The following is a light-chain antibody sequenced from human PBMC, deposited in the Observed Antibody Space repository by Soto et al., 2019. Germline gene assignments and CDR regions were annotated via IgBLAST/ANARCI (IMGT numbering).Light chain of an antibody. V-gene: IGKV4-1*01. CDR1: QSVLYSSNNKNY. Sequence: DIVMTQSPDSLAVSLGERATINCKSSQSVLYSSNNKNYLAWYQQKPGQPPKLLIYWASTRESGVPDRFNGSGSGTDFTLTISSLQVEDVAVYYCQQYYSTPTFGGGTKVEIK. CDR3: QQYYSTPT. J-gene: IGKJ4*01. CDR2: WAS.